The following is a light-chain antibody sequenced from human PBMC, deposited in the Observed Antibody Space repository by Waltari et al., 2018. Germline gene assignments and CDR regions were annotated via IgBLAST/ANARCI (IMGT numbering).Light chain of an antibody. CDR2: EIN. CDR3: CSYVTGDTWV. V-gene: IGLV2-23*02. Sequence: QSAPTQPASVSGSPGQSITISCTGSSSDVGTYKFVSWYQQHPGKAPKLMIYEINQRPSGISNRFSGSKFGNTAVLTISGLQTDDEADYYCCSYVTGDTWVFGGGTRVAVL. CDR1: SSDVGTYKF. J-gene: IGLJ3*02.